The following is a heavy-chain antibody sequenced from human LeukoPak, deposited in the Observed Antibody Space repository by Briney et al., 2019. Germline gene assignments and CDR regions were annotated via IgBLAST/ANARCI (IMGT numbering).Heavy chain of an antibody. D-gene: IGHD6-13*01. J-gene: IGHJ4*02. V-gene: IGHV3-7*01. CDR2: IKQDGSEK. CDR3: ARSAGSSSWYEGYYFDY. Sequence: WGSLRLSCAASGFTFSRYWMSWVRQAPGKGLEWVANIKQDGSEKYYVDSVKGRFTISRDNAKNSLYLQMNSLRAEDTAVYYCARSAGSSSWYEGYYFDYWGQGTLVTVSS. CDR1: GFTFSRYW.